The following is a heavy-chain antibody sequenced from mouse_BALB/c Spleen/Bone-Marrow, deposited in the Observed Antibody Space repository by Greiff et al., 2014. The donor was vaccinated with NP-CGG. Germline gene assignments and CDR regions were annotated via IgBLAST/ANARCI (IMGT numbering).Heavy chain of an antibody. D-gene: IGHD2-1*01. Sequence: VQLQQSGAELVKPGASVKLSCKTSGYTFTNYWIQWVKQRPGQGLGWIGEIFPGIGTTYYNEKFKGKATLTIDTSSSTAYMQLSSLTSEASAVYFCARGGNYGYWGQGTTLTVSS. CDR2: IFPGIGTT. CDR1: GYTFTNYW. J-gene: IGHJ2*01. CDR3: ARGGNYGY. V-gene: IGHV1S132*01.